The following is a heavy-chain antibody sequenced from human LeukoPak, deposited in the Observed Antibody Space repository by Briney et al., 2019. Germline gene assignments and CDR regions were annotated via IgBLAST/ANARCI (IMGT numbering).Heavy chain of an antibody. V-gene: IGHV3-21*01. D-gene: IGHD4-17*01. J-gene: IGHJ4*02. CDR3: ARAGYGDYSDY. Sequence: GGSLRLSCAASGFTFSSYSMNWVRQAPGTGLEWVSSISSSSYIYYADSVKGRFTISRDNAKNSPYLQMNSLRAEDTVVYYCARAGYGDYSDYWGQGTLVTVSS. CDR2: ISSSSYI. CDR1: GFTFSSYS.